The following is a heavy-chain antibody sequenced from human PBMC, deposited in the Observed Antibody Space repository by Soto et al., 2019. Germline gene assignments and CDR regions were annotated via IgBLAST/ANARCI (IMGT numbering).Heavy chain of an antibody. D-gene: IGHD3-22*01. V-gene: IGHV4-59*01. J-gene: IGHJ3*02. CDR2: IYYSGST. CDR1: GGSISSYY. Sequence: SETLSLTCTVSGGSISSYYWSWIRQPPGKGLEWIGYIYYSGSTNYNPSLKSRVTISVDTSKNQFSLKLSSVTAADTAVYYCARVQYYDSSGSHAFDIWGQGTMVTVSS. CDR3: ARVQYYDSSGSHAFDI.